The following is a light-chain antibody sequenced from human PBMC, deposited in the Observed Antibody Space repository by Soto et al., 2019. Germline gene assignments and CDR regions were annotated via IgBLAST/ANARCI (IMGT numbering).Light chain of an antibody. CDR1: ESLGKT. J-gene: IGKJ4*01. V-gene: IGKV3-11*01. CDR2: DVF. Sequence: EIVLTQSPATLSLSPGDRATLSCRASESLGKTLAWYQQIPGQAPRLLIYDVFKRVTGIPARFSGSGSGTDFTLTISSLEPEDFAVYYCQQRNTWPLTFGGGTKVEIK. CDR3: QQRNTWPLT.